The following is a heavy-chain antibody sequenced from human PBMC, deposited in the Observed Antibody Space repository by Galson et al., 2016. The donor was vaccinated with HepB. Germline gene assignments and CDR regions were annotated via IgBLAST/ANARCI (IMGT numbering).Heavy chain of an antibody. CDR3: ATSTWETTGFDY. D-gene: IGHD4-17*01. Sequence: SLRLSCAASGFAFRTHGMHWIRQAPGKGLEWVSIISYDGNNKSFIDSVRGRLTISRDNSKNTVYLQMNSLRAADTAVYYCATSTWETTGFDYWGQGTLVTVSS. CDR2: ISYDGNNK. V-gene: IGHV3-30*03. J-gene: IGHJ4*02. CDR1: GFAFRTHG.